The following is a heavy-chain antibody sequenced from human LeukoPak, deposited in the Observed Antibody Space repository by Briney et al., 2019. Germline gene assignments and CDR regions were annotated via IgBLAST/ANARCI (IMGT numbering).Heavy chain of an antibody. CDR1: GGSFSGYY. CDR3: ASYDFWSGYFFDY. Sequence: SETLSLTCAVYGGSFSGYYWGWIRQPPGKGLEWIGEINHSGSTNYNPSLKSRVTISVDTSKNQFSLQLSSVTAADAAVYYCASYDFWSGYFFDYWGQGTLVTVSS. J-gene: IGHJ4*02. CDR2: INHSGST. V-gene: IGHV4-34*01. D-gene: IGHD3-3*01.